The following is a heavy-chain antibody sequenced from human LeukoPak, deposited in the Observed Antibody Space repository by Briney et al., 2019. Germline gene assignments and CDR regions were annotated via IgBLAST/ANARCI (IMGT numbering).Heavy chain of an antibody. V-gene: IGHV1-24*01. CDR3: ATAYSGSYVGYFDY. D-gene: IGHD1-26*01. Sequence: GASVNVSYTFSGYTLTELSMHWVRQAPGKGLEWMGGFDPEDGETIYAQKFQGRVTMTEDTSTDTAYMELSSLRSEDTAVYYCATAYSGSYVGYFDYWGQGTLVTVSS. CDR1: GYTLTELS. CDR2: FDPEDGET. J-gene: IGHJ4*02.